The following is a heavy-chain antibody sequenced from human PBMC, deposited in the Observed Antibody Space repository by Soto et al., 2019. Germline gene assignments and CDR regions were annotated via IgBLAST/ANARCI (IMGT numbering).Heavy chain of an antibody. D-gene: IGHD6-13*01. V-gene: IGHV4-34*01. CDR1: GGSFSGYY. Sequence: QVQLQQWGAGLLKPSETLSLTCAVYGGSFSGYYWSWIRQPPGKGLECIGEINHSGSTNYNPSLKSRFTISVDTSKNQFSLKLSSVTAADTAVYYCASTPSIAAAGINWFDPWGQGTLVTVSS. CDR2: INHSGST. CDR3: ASTPSIAAAGINWFDP. J-gene: IGHJ5*02.